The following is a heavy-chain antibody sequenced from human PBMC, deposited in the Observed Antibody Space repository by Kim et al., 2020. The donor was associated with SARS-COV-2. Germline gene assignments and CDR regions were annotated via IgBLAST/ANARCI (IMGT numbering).Heavy chain of an antibody. CDR2: IWYDGSNK. CDR1: GFTFSSYG. J-gene: IGHJ6*02. D-gene: IGHD3-10*01. CDR3: ARDPPRGITMVRGVQTYYYYGMDV. Sequence: GGSLRLSCAASGFTFSSYGVHWVRQAPGKGLEWVAVIWYDGSNKYYADSVKGRFTISRDNSKNTLYLQMNSLRAEDTAVYYCARDPPRGITMVRGVQTYYYYGMDVWGQGTTVTVSS. V-gene: IGHV3-33*08.